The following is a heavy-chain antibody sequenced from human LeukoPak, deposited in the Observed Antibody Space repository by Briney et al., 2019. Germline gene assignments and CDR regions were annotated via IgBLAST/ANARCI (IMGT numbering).Heavy chain of an antibody. CDR2: IKPDGSQK. CDR1: GFTINGNW. D-gene: IGHD2-21*02. J-gene: IGHJ4*02. V-gene: IGHV3-7*03. CDR3: ARDRDSNWHPYLDC. Sequence: PGGSLRLSCAASGFTINGNWMSWVRQTPGKGLEWVANIKPDGSQKYYVDSVEGQFTISRDNAQNSLSLQISSLRVEDSAVYYCARDRDSNWHPYLDCWGQGTLVAVSS.